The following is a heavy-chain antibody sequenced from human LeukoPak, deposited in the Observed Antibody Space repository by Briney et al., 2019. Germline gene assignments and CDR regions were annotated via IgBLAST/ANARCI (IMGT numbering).Heavy chain of an antibody. CDR2: ISAYNGNT. Sequence: ASVKVSCKASGYTFPSYGISWLRQAPGQGLEWMGWISAYNGNTDYAQKLQGRVTMTIDTSTSTAYVELRSPISDDTAVYYCARDRLSAPGGWDLVFDYWGQGTLVTVSS. D-gene: IGHD1-26*01. CDR3: ARDRLSAPGGWDLVFDY. V-gene: IGHV1-18*01. CDR1: GYTFPSYG. J-gene: IGHJ4*02.